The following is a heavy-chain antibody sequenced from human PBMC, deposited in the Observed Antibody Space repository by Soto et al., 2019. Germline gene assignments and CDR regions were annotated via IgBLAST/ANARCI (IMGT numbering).Heavy chain of an antibody. V-gene: IGHV4-59*01. Sequence: QVQLHESGPGLVKSSETLSLTCTVSGGSINNNYWSWIRQPPGRGLEWIGYIFSNGRTNYNPSLESRVTISVDTSMNQLSLKLRSVTAADTAVYFCARGGDNSPWYFSLWGQGTLVAVSS. CDR1: GGSINNNY. CDR2: IFSNGRT. D-gene: IGHD6-13*01. CDR3: ARGGDNSPWYFSL. J-gene: IGHJ4*02.